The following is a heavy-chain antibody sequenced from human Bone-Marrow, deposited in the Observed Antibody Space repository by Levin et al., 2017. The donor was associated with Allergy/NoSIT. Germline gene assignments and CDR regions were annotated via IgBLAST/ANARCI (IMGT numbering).Heavy chain of an antibody. CDR1: GFTFSSYG. CDR2: IWYDGSNK. CDR3: ARDLYDFWSGYYTNIDY. V-gene: IGHV3-33*01. J-gene: IGHJ4*02. Sequence: GGSLRLSCAASGFTFSSYGMHWVRQAPGKGLEWVAVIWYDGSNKYYADSVKGRFTISRDNSKNTLYLQMNSLRAEDTAVYYCARDLYDFWSGYYTNIDYWGQGTLVTVSS. D-gene: IGHD3-3*01.